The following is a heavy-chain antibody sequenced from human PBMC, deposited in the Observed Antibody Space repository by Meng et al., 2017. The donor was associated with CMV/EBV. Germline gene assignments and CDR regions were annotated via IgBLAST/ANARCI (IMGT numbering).Heavy chain of an antibody. Sequence: GESLKISCKASGYTFTSYYMHWVRQAPGQGLEWMGIINPSGGSTSYAQKFQGRVTMTRDTSTSTVYMELSSLRSEDTAVYYCARDGTQRITMIVGAFDIWGQGTMVTVSS. CDR1: GYTFTSYY. V-gene: IGHV1-46*01. D-gene: IGHD3-22*01. J-gene: IGHJ3*02. CDR3: ARDGTQRITMIVGAFDI. CDR2: INPSGGST.